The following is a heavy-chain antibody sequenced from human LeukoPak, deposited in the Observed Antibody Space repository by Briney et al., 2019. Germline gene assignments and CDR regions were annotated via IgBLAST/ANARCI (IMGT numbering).Heavy chain of an antibody. J-gene: IGHJ6*03. V-gene: IGHV1-69*06. CDR1: GGTFSSYA. Sequence: ASVKVSCKASGGTFSSYAISWVRQAPGQGLEWMGGIIPIFGTANYAQKFQGRVTITADKSTSTAYMELSSLRSEDTAVYYCATYWNPGKTYYYYYMDVWGKGTTVTVSS. D-gene: IGHD1-1*01. CDR3: ATYWNPGKTYYYYYMDV. CDR2: IIPIFGTA.